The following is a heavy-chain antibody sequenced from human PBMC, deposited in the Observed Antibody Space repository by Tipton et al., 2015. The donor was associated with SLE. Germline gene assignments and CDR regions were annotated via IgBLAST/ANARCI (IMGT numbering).Heavy chain of an antibody. D-gene: IGHD2-21*01. J-gene: IGHJ3*02. CDR1: GGSVSSSHYY. V-gene: IGHV4-61*02. CDR3: ARHIVVVPEAFDI. CDR2: IYTSGST. Sequence: TLSLTCTVSGGSVSSSHYYWSWIRQPAGKGLEWIGRIYTSGSTNYNPSLKSRVTISVDTSKNQFSLKLSSVTAADTAVYYCARHIVVVPEAFDIWGQGTMITVSS.